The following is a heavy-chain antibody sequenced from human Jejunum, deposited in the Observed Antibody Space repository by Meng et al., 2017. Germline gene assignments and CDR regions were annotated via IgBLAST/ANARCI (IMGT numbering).Heavy chain of an antibody. CDR3: ARAIRERYFDS. V-gene: IGHV4-4*02. J-gene: IGHJ4*02. CDR1: GASTTAPFY. Sequence: QVQLQASGPGLVKPSGTPSLTGTVSGASTTAPFYWTWIRQAPGKGLEWIGEVWPSGATYYNPSLSSRITISIDTSNNQFSLEVAFLTAADTAVYYCARAIRERYFDSWGQGTLVTVSS. CDR2: VWPSGAT. D-gene: IGHD1-14*01.